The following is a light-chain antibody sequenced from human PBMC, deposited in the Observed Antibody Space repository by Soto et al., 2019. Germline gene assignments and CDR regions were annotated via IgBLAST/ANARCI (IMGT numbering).Light chain of an antibody. CDR2: GAA. Sequence: EIVMTQSPATLSVSLGERVTLSCRASQSVFSSLAWYQQKPGQAPRLLIYGAATRPIGIPARFSGSGSGTEFALSISSRQSEDFAVYYDQQYHSWPSVGGGTRGEIK. CDR3: QQYHSWPS. CDR1: QSVFSS. J-gene: IGKJ4*01. V-gene: IGKV3-15*01.